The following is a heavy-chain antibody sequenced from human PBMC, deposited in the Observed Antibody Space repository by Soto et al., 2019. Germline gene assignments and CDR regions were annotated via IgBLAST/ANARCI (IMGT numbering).Heavy chain of an antibody. CDR3: VRATYFSDSSGYTRCLDY. V-gene: IGHV3-23*01. J-gene: IGHJ4*02. D-gene: IGHD3-22*01. Sequence: GGSLRLSCAASGFDFSTHALTWVRQAPGKGLEWLSSITNTGITTHYADSVKGRFTISRENSRNTLHLQLNNLKTEDTAVYYCVRATYFSDSSGYTRCLDYWGQGTLVTVSS. CDR2: ITNTGITT. CDR1: GFDFSTHA.